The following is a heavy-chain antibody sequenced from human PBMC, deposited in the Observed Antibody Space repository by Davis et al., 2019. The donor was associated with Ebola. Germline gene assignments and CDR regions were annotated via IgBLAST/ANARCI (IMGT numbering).Heavy chain of an antibody. D-gene: IGHD5-12*01. V-gene: IGHV3-53*01. J-gene: IGHJ4*02. CDR1: GFTVSGNY. CDR2: IYSDGST. CDR3: ARDRGGTTSGFEDY. Sequence: GESLKISCAASGFTVSGNYMSWVRQAPGKGLEWVSVIYSDGSTYYADSVKGQFTISRDTSKNTLFLQMNSLRAEDTAVYYCARDRGGTTSGFEDYWGQGTLVTVFS.